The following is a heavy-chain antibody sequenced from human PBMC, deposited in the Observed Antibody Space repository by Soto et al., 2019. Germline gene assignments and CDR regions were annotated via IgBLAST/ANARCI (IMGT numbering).Heavy chain of an antibody. D-gene: IGHD2-2*01. J-gene: IGHJ5*02. CDR2: IGSGGDGI. V-gene: IGHV3-23*01. CDR3: APSGQPLMAS. CDR1: GFTFSSFA. Sequence: EVQLLESGGGLVQPGGSLRLSCAASGFTFSSFAMKWVRQAPGKGLEWVSVIGSGGDGIHYADSVKGRFTISRDDSKNRLPLQRNGVRAGDRAVFYGAPSGQPLMASWGQEPLFPVSS.